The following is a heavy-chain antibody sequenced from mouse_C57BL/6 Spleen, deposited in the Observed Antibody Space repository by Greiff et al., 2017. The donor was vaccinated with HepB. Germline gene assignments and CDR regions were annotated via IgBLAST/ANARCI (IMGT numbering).Heavy chain of an antibody. D-gene: IGHD1-1*01. CDR3: ARSGNYYGSSYYYAMDY. J-gene: IGHJ4*01. CDR1: GYAFSSSW. CDR2: IYPGDGDT. Sequence: QVQLKQSGPELVKPGASVKISCKASGYAFSSSWMNWVKQRPGKGLEWIGRIYPGDGDTNYNGKFKGKATLTADKSSSTAYMQLSSLTSEDSAVYFCARSGNYYGSSYYYAMDYWGQGTSVTVSS. V-gene: IGHV1-82*01.